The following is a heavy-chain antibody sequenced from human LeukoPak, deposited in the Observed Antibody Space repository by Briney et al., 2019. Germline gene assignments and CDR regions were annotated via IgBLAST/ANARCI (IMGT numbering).Heavy chain of an antibody. Sequence: GGSLRLSCAASGFTFSSYAMHWVRQAPGKGLEWVAVISYDGSNKYYADSVKGRFTISRDNAKKSLYLQMNSLSAEDTAVYYCGRFSRAPDYWGQGTLVTVSS. D-gene: IGHD2-2*01. CDR2: ISYDGSNK. CDR3: GRFSRAPDY. J-gene: IGHJ4*02. CDR1: GFTFSSYA. V-gene: IGHV3-30-3*01.